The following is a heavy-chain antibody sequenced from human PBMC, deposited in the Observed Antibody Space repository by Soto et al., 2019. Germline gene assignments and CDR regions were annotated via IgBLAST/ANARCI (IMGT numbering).Heavy chain of an antibody. CDR1: GGSISSSSYY. CDR2: SYYSGST. J-gene: IGHJ4*02. CDR3: ARRVGGSDFDS. Sequence: SETLSLTCTVSGGSISSSSYYWGWIRQPQGKGLEWIGSSYYSGSTYYNPSLKSRVTISVDTSKNQFSLKLSSVTAADTAVYYWARRVGGSDFDSWGQGTLDTVSS. V-gene: IGHV4-39*01. D-gene: IGHD2-15*01.